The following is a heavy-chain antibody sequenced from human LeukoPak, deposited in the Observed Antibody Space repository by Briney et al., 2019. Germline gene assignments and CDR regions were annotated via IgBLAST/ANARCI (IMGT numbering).Heavy chain of an antibody. V-gene: IGHV4-34*01. Sequence: SETLSLTCAVYGGSFSGYYWSWIRQPPGKGLEWIGEINHSGSTNYNPSLKSRVTISVDTSKNQFSLKLSSVTAADTAVYYCAKDASRFLEWLLNPRFDPWGQGTLVTVSS. J-gene: IGHJ5*02. CDR2: INHSGST. D-gene: IGHD3-3*01. CDR3: AKDASRFLEWLLNPRFDP. CDR1: GGSFSGYY.